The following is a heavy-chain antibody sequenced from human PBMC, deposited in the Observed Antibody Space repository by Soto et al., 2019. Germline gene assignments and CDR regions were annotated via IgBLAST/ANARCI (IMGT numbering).Heavy chain of an antibody. CDR1: RYTFTSYD. D-gene: IGHD2-15*01. CDR3: ARDCSGGRCYLGTYGMDV. CDR2: MNPNSGNT. Sequence: GASVKVSCKPSRYTFTSYDINWVRQATGQGLEWMGWMNPNSGNTGYAQKFQGRVTMTRNTTISTAYMELSRLRSEDTAVYYCARDCSGGRCYLGTYGMDVWGQGTTVTVSS. J-gene: IGHJ6*02. V-gene: IGHV1-8*01.